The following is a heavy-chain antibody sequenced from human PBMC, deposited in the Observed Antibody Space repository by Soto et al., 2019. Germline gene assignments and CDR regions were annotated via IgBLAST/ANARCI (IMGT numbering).Heavy chain of an antibody. J-gene: IGHJ5*02. CDR1: GFTFSRHW. CDR2: INDDGSST. CDR3: AREVIAATGTIRWFDP. Sequence: GSLRLSCAASGFTFSRHWMHWVRQTPGKGPVWVSRINDDGSSTKYADSVKGRFTIARDNAKNTVFLQMSSLRAEDTAVYYCAREVIAATGTIRWFDPWGQGTLVTVSS. D-gene: IGHD6-25*01. V-gene: IGHV3-74*03.